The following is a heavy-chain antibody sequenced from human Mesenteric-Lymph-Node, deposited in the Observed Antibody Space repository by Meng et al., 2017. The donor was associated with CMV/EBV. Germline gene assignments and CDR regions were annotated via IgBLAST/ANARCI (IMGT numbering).Heavy chain of an antibody. J-gene: IGHJ5*02. D-gene: IGHD6-13*01. Sequence: EVQLVESVGGLVKPGGSLRLSCVASGFTFSSYIMNWVRQAPGKGLEWVSSISSSSSYIYYADSVKGRFTISRDNAKNSLYLQMNSLRAEDTAVYYCARVSLAAAGTFWFDPWGQGTLVTVSS. CDR1: GFTFSSYI. CDR2: ISSSSSYI. CDR3: ARVSLAAAGTFWFDP. V-gene: IGHV3-21*01.